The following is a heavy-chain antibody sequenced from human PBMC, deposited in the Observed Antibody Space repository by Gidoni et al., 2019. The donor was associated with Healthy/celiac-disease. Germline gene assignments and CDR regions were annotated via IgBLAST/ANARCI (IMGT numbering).Heavy chain of an antibody. D-gene: IGHD6-6*01. CDR1: GGSISSSSYY. J-gene: IGHJ4*02. CDR3: ARLIAAPPCYFDY. CDR2: IYYSGST. Sequence: QLQLQESGPGLVKPSETLSLTCTVSGGSISSSSYYWGWIRQPPGKGLEWIGSIYYSGSTYYNPSLKSRVTISVDTSKNQFSLKLSSVTAADTAVYYCARLIAAPPCYFDYWGQGTLVTVSS. V-gene: IGHV4-39*01.